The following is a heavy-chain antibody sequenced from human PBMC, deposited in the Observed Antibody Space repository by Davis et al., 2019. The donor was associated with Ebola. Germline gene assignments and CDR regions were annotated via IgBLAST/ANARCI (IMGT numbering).Heavy chain of an antibody. CDR3: ARDRYCSSGSCYSPYYYGMDV. V-gene: IGHV1-18*01. D-gene: IGHD2-15*01. Sequence: AASVKVSCKASGYTFTTYGISWVRQAPGQGLEWMGWISTYNDNTNYAQKLQGRVTMTTDTSTSTAYMELRSLRSDDTAVYYCARDRYCSSGSCYSPYYYGMDVWGQGTTVTVSS. J-gene: IGHJ6*02. CDR1: GYTFTTYG. CDR2: ISTYNDNT.